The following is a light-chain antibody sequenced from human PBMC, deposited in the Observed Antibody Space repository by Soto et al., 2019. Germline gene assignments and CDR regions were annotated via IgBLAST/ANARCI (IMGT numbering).Light chain of an antibody. J-gene: IGLJ2*01. CDR2: EVS. V-gene: IGLV2-8*01. CDR1: SSDVDGYFY. CDR3: SSYAGSNNLV. Sequence: QSALTQPPSASGSPGQSVTISCTGTSSDVDGYFYFSWYQQRPGKAPKLMIYEVSKRPSGVPDRFSGSRSGNTAPLTVSGLQAEDEADYYCSSYAGSNNLVFGGGTKLTVL.